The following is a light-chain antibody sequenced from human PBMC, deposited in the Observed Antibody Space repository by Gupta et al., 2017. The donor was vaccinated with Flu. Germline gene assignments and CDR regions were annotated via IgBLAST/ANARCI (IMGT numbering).Light chain of an antibody. J-gene: IGKJ1*01. V-gene: IGKV3-15*01. Sequence: PATLAVAPGERATLSCRASQSINTNLAWYQQKPGQAPRLLIYGTSTRATGIPVRFSGSGSGTEFTLTISSLQSEDFAVYSCQQENNWPETFGQGTKVEIK. CDR2: GTS. CDR1: QSINTN. CDR3: QQENNWPET.